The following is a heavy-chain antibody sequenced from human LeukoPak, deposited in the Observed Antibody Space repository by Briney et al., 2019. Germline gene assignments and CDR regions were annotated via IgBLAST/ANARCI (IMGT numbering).Heavy chain of an antibody. Sequence: GGSLRLSCTASGFTFSSYWMSWVRQAPGKGLEWVANIKQDGSEKYYVDSVKGRFTISRDNAKNSLYLQMNSLRAEDTAVYYCARDGLPVAVDNWGQGTLVTVSS. CDR2: IKQDGSEK. V-gene: IGHV3-7*01. J-gene: IGHJ4*02. D-gene: IGHD6-19*01. CDR1: GFTFSSYW. CDR3: ARDGLPVAVDN.